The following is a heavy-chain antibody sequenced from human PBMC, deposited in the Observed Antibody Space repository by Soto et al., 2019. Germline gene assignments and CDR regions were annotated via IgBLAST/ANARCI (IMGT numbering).Heavy chain of an antibody. CDR3: ARGIYGSVTNDAFDI. J-gene: IGHJ3*02. Sequence: EASVKVSCKASGGTFSSYAISWVRQAPGQGLEWMGGIIPIFGTANYAQKFQGRVTITADESTSTAYMELSSLRSEDTAVYYCARGIYGSVTNDAFDIWGQGTMVTVSS. CDR2: IIPIFGTA. CDR1: GGTFSSYA. V-gene: IGHV1-69*13. D-gene: IGHD3-10*01.